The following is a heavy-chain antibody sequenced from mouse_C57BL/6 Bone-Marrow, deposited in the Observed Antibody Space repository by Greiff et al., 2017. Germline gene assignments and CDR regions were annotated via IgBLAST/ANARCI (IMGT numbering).Heavy chain of an antibody. Sequence: EVQLQQSGTVLARPGASVKMSCKTSGYTFTSYWMHWVKQRPGQGLEWIGAIYPGNSDTSYNQKFKGKAKLTAVTSASTAYMELSSLTNEDSAVYYCTRSLYYYGSSYVDYWGQGTTLTGSS. V-gene: IGHV1-5*01. D-gene: IGHD1-1*01. CDR2: IYPGNSDT. CDR1: GYTFTSYW. CDR3: TRSLYYYGSSYVDY. J-gene: IGHJ2*01.